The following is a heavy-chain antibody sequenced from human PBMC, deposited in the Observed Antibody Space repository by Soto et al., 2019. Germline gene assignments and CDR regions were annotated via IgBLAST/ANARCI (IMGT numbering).Heavy chain of an antibody. V-gene: IGHV3-33*01. Sequence: GGSLRLSCAASGFTFSSYGMNWVRQAPGKGLEWVAVIWSDGSNKDYTDSVKGRFTISRDNSKNTLYLQMNSLRAEDTAVYFCARPAYCSSASCYRLDYWGQGALVTVSS. J-gene: IGHJ4*02. CDR3: ARPAYCSSASCYRLDY. CDR1: GFTFSSYG. CDR2: IWSDGSNK. D-gene: IGHD2-2*02.